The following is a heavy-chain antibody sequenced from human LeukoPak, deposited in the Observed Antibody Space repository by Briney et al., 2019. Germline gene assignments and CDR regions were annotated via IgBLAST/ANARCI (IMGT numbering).Heavy chain of an antibody. V-gene: IGHV4-34*01. CDR3: ARVRSFYYYYYYMDV. Sequence: SETLSLTCAVYGGSFSAYYWSWIRQPPGKGLEWIGEINHSGSTNHNPSLKSRVTISVDMSKNQFSLKLSSVTAADTAVYYCARVRSFYYYYYYMDVWGKGTTVTVSS. CDR2: INHSGST. CDR1: GGSFSAYY. J-gene: IGHJ6*03.